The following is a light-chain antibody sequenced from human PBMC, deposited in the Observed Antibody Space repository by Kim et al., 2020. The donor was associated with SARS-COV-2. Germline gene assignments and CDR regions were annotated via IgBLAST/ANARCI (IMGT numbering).Light chain of an antibody. Sequence: QSALTQPASVSGSPGQPITISCTGTSSDVGVYNYVSWYQQYPGKAPRVMIYDVNKRPSGVSDRFSGSKSGNTASLTISGLQAEDEADYYCSSYTSSSALVFGGGTKLTVL. CDR2: DVN. J-gene: IGLJ2*01. CDR3: SSYTSSSALV. CDR1: SSDVGVYNY. V-gene: IGLV2-14*03.